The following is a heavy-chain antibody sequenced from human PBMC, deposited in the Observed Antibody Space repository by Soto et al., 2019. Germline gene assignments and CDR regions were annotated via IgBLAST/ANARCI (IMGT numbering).Heavy chain of an antibody. Sequence: EVQLLESGGGLVQPGGSLRLSCAASGFTFSSYAMSWVRQAPGKGLEWVSAISGSGGSTYYADSVKGRFTISRDNSKNTLYLQMNSLRAEDTAVYYCAKDRRIGYCSSTRCYAGNTIFGVVIWAGFDYWGQGTLVTVSS. CDR1: GFTFSSYA. CDR2: ISGSGGST. D-gene: IGHD2-2*03. J-gene: IGHJ4*02. CDR3: AKDRRIGYCSSTRCYAGNTIFGVVIWAGFDY. V-gene: IGHV3-23*01.